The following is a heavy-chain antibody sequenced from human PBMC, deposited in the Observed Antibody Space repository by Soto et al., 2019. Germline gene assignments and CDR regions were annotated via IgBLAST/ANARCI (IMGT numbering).Heavy chain of an antibody. CDR1: GFTLRNYV. D-gene: IGHD3-3*01. V-gene: IGHV3-23*01. Sequence: ESGGGLVQPGGSLRLSCAASGFTLRNYVMNWVRQAPGKGLEWVSAISGSDGSTYYADSVRGRFTISRDNSKNTLYLQMNSLRAEVTAVYYCAKDYDFWSGYYTSFDYWGQGTLVTVSS. J-gene: IGHJ4*02. CDR3: AKDYDFWSGYYTSFDY. CDR2: ISGSDGST.